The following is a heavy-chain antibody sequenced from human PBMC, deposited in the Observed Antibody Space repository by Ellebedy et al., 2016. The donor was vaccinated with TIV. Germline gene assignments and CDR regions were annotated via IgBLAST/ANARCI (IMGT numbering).Heavy chain of an antibody. CDR3: ARRGSYGDYAVQVNSWFDR. CDR2: IYQDGSTQ. CDR1: GFSFRSYW. J-gene: IGHJ5*02. Sequence: GGSLRLSCVASGFSFRSYWMSWVRQAPGKGLEWVANIYQDGSTQYYVDSVKGRFTTSRDNAKNSLFLQMNSLRVEDTAVYYCARRGSYGDYAVQVNSWFDRWGRGTLVSVSS. D-gene: IGHD3-16*01. V-gene: IGHV3-7*01.